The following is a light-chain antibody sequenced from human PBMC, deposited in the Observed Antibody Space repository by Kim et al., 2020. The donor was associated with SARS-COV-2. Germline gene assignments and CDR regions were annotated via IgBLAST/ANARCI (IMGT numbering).Light chain of an antibody. Sequence: GQSVTIACTGTSSDVGTYNYITWDQQYPGKAPKLMIYEVNERPSGVPNRFSGSKSGNTVSLTVSGLQAEDEADYYCSSFAGTNNLVFGGGTQLTVL. CDR1: SSDVGTYNY. J-gene: IGLJ3*02. CDR2: EVN. CDR3: SSFAGTNNLV. V-gene: IGLV2-8*01.